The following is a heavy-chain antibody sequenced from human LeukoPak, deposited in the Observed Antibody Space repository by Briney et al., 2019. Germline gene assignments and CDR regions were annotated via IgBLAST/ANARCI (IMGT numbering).Heavy chain of an antibody. J-gene: IGHJ4*02. Sequence: PGGSLRLSCAASGFTFSSYWMHWVRQAPGKGLVWVSRINSDGSSTSYADSVKGRFTISRDNAKNTLYLQMNSLGAEDTAVYYCARAWNYGDYFDYWGQGTLVTVSS. CDR2: INSDGSST. CDR3: ARAWNYGDYFDY. V-gene: IGHV3-74*01. CDR1: GFTFSSYW. D-gene: IGHD1-7*01.